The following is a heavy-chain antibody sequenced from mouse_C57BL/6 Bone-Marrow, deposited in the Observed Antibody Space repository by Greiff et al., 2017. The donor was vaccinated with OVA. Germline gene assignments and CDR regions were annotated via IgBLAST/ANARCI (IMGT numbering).Heavy chain of an antibody. Sequence: QVQLQQPGAELVNPGASVKLSCKASGYTFTSYWMQWVKQRPGQGLEWIGEIDPSDSYTNYNQKFKGKATLTVDTSSSTAYMQLSSLTSEDSAVYYCANFDYWGQGTTLTVSS. CDR1: GYTFTSYW. CDR3: ANFDY. V-gene: IGHV1-50*01. CDR2: IDPSDSYT. J-gene: IGHJ2*01.